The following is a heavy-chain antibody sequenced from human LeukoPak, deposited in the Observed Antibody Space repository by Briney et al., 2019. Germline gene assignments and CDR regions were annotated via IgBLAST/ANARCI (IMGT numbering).Heavy chain of an antibody. CDR3: VRGPHIAATSY. CDR2: IKQDGSEK. Sequence: PGGSLRLSCVASGFSFNNYRMTWVRQAPGKGLEWVDNIKQDGSEKQYVDSVKGRFAISRDNAKKSLYLQINTLRAEDTAVYYCVRGPHIAATSYWGQGTLVTVSS. CDR1: GFSFNNYR. V-gene: IGHV3-7*03. D-gene: IGHD6-25*01. J-gene: IGHJ4*02.